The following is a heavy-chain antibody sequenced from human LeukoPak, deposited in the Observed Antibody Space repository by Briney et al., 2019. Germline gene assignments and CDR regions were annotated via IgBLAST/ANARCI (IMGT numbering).Heavy chain of an antibody. Sequence: GGSLRLSCAASGFTFSSYAMSWVRQAPGKGLEWVSAISGSGGSTYSADSVKGRFTISRDNSKNTLYLQMNSLRAEDTAVYYCAKAVVIVPTATPFDYWGQGTLVTVSS. J-gene: IGHJ4*02. CDR1: GFTFSSYA. D-gene: IGHD2-2*01. V-gene: IGHV3-23*01. CDR2: ISGSGGST. CDR3: AKAVVIVPTATPFDY.